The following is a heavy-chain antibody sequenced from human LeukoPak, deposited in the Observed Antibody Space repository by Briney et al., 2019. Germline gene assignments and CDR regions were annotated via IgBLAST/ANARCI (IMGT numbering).Heavy chain of an antibody. Sequence: PSETLSLTCTVSGGSISSYYWSWIRQPAGKGLEWIGRIYTSGSTNYNPSLKSRVTMSVDTSKNQFSLKLSSVTAADMAVYYCARDLSSSGWYNWFDPWGQGTLVTVSS. V-gene: IGHV4-4*07. D-gene: IGHD6-19*01. CDR2: IYTSGST. CDR1: GGSISSYY. CDR3: ARDLSSSGWYNWFDP. J-gene: IGHJ5*02.